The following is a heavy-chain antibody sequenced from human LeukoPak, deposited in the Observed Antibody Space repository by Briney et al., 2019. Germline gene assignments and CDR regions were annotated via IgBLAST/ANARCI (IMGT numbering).Heavy chain of an antibody. CDR3: AKDRSSSGWYEGAFDY. CDR2: IRGSGDRT. J-gene: IGHJ4*02. V-gene: IGHV3-23*01. D-gene: IGHD6-19*01. CDR1: GFTFRSHA. Sequence: GGSLRLSCAVSGFTFRSHAMSWVRQAPGKGLEWVSAIRGSGDRTYYADSVKGRFTISRDNSKNTLYLQTNSLRAEDTAVYYCAKDRSSSGWYEGAFDYWGQGTLVTVSS.